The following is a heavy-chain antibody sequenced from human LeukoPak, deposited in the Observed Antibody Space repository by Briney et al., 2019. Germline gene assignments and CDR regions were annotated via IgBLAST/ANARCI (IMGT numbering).Heavy chain of an antibody. Sequence: SSETLSLTCTVSGYFISSGYYWGWIRQPPGKGLQWIGSIHHSGSTYYNPSLKSRVTISVDTPKNQFSLKLSSVTAADTAVYYCARTSSSGLVGGYYFDYWGQGTLVTVSS. J-gene: IGHJ4*02. CDR2: IHHSGST. V-gene: IGHV4-38-2*02. D-gene: IGHD6-19*01. CDR3: ARTSSSGLVGGYYFDY. CDR1: GYFISSGYY.